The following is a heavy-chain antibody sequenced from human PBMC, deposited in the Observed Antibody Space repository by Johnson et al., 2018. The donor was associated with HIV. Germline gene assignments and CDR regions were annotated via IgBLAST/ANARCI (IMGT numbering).Heavy chain of an antibody. CDR3: PTHSGNFFLDAFDI. V-gene: IGHV3-53*01. CDR2: IYSGDNT. D-gene: IGHD1-26*01. J-gene: IGHJ3*02. Sequence: VQLVESGGGLIQPGESLRLSCAASGFSVSNNHMTWVRQAPGKGLEWVSVIYSGDNTYYADSVKGRFIISRDNFKNTLYLQMNSLRAEDTAVYYCPTHSGNFFLDAFDIWGQGTMVTVSS. CDR1: GFSVSNNH.